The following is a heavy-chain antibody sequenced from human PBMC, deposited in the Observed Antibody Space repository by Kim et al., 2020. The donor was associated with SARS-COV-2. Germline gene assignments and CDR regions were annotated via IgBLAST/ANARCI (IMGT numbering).Heavy chain of an antibody. CDR3: AREMETLVRGAFDI. Sequence: TPSHKSRVTLSVDTSKNQFSLKLSSVTAADTAVYYCAREMETLVRGAFDIWGQGTMVTVSS. J-gene: IGHJ3*02. D-gene: IGHD1-1*01. V-gene: IGHV4-61*02.